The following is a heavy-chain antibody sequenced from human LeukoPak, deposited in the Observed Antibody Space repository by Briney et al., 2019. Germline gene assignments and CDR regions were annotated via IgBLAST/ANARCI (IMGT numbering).Heavy chain of an antibody. D-gene: IGHD6-19*01. CDR1: GFTFSSYS. CDR3: ARGAVAGYFDY. Sequence: GGSLRPSCAASGFTFSSYSMNWVRQAPGKGLEWVSSISSSSSYIYYADSVKGRFTISRDNAKNSLYLQMNSLRAEDTAVYYCARGAVAGYFDYWGQGTLVTVSS. J-gene: IGHJ4*02. V-gene: IGHV3-21*01. CDR2: ISSSSSYI.